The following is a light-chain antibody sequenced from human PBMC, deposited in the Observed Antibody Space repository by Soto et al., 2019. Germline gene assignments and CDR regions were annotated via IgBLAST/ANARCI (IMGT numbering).Light chain of an antibody. CDR1: SSDVGAHHS. CDR3: SSFTDTGTVM. CDR2: DVS. Sequence: QSALTQPASVSGSPGQSFTIPCTGSSSDVGAHHSVSWYQQHPGKAPKLIIFDVSNRPSGVSNRFTGSKSGNTASLTISGFQPEDEADYYCSSFTDTGTVMFGGGTKLTVL. J-gene: IGLJ3*02. V-gene: IGLV2-14*03.